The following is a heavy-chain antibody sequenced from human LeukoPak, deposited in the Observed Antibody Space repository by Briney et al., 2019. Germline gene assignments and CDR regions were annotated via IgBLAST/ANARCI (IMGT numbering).Heavy chain of an antibody. V-gene: IGHV3-20*04. D-gene: IGHD3-22*01. Sequence: PGGSLRLSCAASGFTFDDYGMTWVRQVPGKGLEWVSGISRNGGSTGYADSVKGRFTISRDNSKNTLYLQMNSLRAEDTAVYYCAKDVGYYDSSGYQIDYWGQGTLVTVSS. CDR2: ISRNGGST. CDR3: AKDVGYYDSSGYQIDY. J-gene: IGHJ4*02. CDR1: GFTFDDYG.